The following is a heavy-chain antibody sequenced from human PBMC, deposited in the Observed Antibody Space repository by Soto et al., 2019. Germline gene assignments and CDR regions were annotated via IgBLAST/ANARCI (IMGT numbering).Heavy chain of an antibody. CDR1: GFTFSSYG. CDR3: AEVDCSSTSCYGGFFDY. V-gene: IGHV3-30*18. J-gene: IGHJ4*03. CDR2: ISYDGSNK. Sequence: QVQLVESGGGVVQPGRSLRLSCAASGFTFSSYGMHWIRQATGKGLERVAGISYDGSNKYYADSVKGRFTITRDNSKTTLYRQMNRLVAEDTAVYDCAEVDCSSTSCYGGFFDYWGQGTLVTVSS. D-gene: IGHD2-2*01.